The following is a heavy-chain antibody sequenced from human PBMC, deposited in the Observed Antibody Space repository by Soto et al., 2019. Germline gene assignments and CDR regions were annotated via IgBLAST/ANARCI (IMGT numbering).Heavy chain of an antibody. CDR3: ARAITFGGVLNGMDV. D-gene: IGHD3-16*01. J-gene: IGHJ6*02. CDR1: GYTFSNSGNSG. V-gene: IGHV1-18*01. Sequence: QVQLVQSGAEVRKPGASVKVSCRASGYTFSNSGNSGISWVRQATGQGLEWMGWISAYNGYTNYEQNLQGRVTMTTDTSTSTAYLELRSLRSDDTAVYYCARAITFGGVLNGMDVWCQGTTVTVSS. CDR2: ISAYNGYT.